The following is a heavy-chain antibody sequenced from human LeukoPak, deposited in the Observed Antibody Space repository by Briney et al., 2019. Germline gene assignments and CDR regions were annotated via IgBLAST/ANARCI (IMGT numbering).Heavy chain of an antibody. J-gene: IGHJ2*01. CDR3: ARVHSSGWYDDWYFDL. Sequence: SETLSLTCTVSGGSISSYYWSWIRQPPGKGLEWIGYIYYSGSTNYNPSLKGRVTISVDTSKNQFSLKLSSVTAADTAVYYCARVHSSGWYDDWYFDLWGRGTLVTVSS. CDR2: IYYSGST. V-gene: IGHV4-59*01. D-gene: IGHD6-19*01. CDR1: GGSISSYY.